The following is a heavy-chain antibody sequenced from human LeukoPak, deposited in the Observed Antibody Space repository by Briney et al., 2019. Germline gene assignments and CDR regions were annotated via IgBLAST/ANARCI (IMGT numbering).Heavy chain of an antibody. CDR1: GFDFDDYM. J-gene: IGHJ4*02. CDR2: ISWDGGTT. D-gene: IGHD4-23*01. CDR3: ARGGYGGVFDY. V-gene: IGHV3-43D*04. Sequence: GGSLRLSCAASGFDFDDYMMHWVRQVPGKGLEWVYLISWDGGTTNYADSVKGRFTISRDNSKNSLYFLMNDLTAEDTAFYYCARGGYGGVFDYWGQGTLVTVSS.